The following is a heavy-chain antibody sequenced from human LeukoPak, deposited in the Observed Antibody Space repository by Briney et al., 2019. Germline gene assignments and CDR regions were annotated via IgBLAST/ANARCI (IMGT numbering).Heavy chain of an antibody. J-gene: IGHJ4*02. CDR3: ARDLAHIVVVTAIRGFDY. CDR2: IWYDGSNK. V-gene: IGHV3-33*01. Sequence: GGSLRLSCAASGFTFSSYGMHWVRQAPGKGLEWVAVIWYDGSNKYYADSVKGRFTISRDNYKNTLYLQMNSLRAEDTAVYYCARDLAHIVVVTAIRGFDYWGQGTLVTVSS. CDR1: GFTFSSYG. D-gene: IGHD2-21*02.